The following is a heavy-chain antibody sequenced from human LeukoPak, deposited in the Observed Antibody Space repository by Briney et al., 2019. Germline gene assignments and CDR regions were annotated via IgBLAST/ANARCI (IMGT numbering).Heavy chain of an antibody. Sequence: GASVKVSCKASGYTFTGHYMHWVRQAPGQGLEWMGWISPNSGGINYAQEFQGRVTMTRDTSISTVYMELSSLRSDDTAVYYCARDSYYGDSRSLHFDYWGQGTLVTVSS. CDR2: ISPNSGGI. D-gene: IGHD4-17*01. CDR3: ARDSYYGDSRSLHFDY. V-gene: IGHV1-2*02. J-gene: IGHJ4*02. CDR1: GYTFTGHY.